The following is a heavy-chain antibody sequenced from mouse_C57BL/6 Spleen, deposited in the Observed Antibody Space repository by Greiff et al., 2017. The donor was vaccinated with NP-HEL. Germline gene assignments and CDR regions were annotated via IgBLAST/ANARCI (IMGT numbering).Heavy chain of an antibody. CDR1: GYTFTSYW. V-gene: IGHV1-59*01. CDR2: IDPSDSYT. CDR3: ARSGVYAMDY. J-gene: IGHJ4*01. D-gene: IGHD4-1*01. Sequence: QVQLQQPGAELVRPGTSVKLSCKASGYTFTSYWMHWVKQRPGQGLEWIGVIDPSDSYTNYNQKFKGKATLTVDTSSSTAYMQLSSLTSEDSAVYYCARSGVYAMDYWGQGTSVTVSS.